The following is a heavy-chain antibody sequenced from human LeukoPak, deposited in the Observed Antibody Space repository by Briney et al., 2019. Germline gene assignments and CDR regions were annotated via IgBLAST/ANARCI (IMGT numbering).Heavy chain of an antibody. J-gene: IGHJ5*02. V-gene: IGHV4-4*07. CDR1: GGPISSYY. D-gene: IGHD3-10*01. CDR3: AGGAYGSGSTNWFDP. CDR2: IYSSGST. Sequence: SETLALTCTVSGGPISSYYWSWIRQPAGKGLEWIGRIYSSGSTDYNSSLKSRVTMSVDTSKNQFSLKLSSVTAADTAVYYCAGGAYGSGSTNWFDPWGQGTLVTVSS.